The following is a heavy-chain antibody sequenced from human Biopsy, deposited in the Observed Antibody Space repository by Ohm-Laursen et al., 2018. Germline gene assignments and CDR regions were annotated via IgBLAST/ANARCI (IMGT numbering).Heavy chain of an antibody. CDR1: GESFNGYY. V-gene: IGHV4-34*01. D-gene: IGHD3-22*01. CDR3: VRGVDYYDPYHYYALDV. J-gene: IGHJ6*02. Sequence: TLSLTCAVYGESFNGYYWSWIRQTPGKGLEWIGEINHSGRTNYNPSLKSRVTISVDTSKNQFALKVRSVTAADTAVYYCVRGVDYYDPYHYYALDVWGQGTTVTVSS. CDR2: INHSGRT.